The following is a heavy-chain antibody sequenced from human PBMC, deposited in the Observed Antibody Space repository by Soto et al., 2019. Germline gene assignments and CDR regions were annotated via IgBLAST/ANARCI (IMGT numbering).Heavy chain of an antibody. Sequence: ASVKVSCKASGGTFSSYAISWVRQAPGQGLEWMGGIIPIFGTANYAQKFQGRVTITADESTSTAYMELSSLRSEDTAVYYCARGLRFLEWLLPPPGYYYYCMDVWGQATTVTVSS. CDR1: GGTFSSYA. V-gene: IGHV1-69*13. D-gene: IGHD3-3*01. CDR3: ARGLRFLEWLLPPPGYYYYCMDV. J-gene: IGHJ6*02. CDR2: IIPIFGTA.